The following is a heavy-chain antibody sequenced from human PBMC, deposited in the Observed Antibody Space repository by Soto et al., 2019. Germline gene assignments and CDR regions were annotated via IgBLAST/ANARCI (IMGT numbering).Heavy chain of an antibody. J-gene: IGHJ3*02. V-gene: IGHV1-8*01. Sequence: WDACGERMSIYVVVWVRQATGQGLEWMGWMNPNSGNTGYAQKFQGRVTMTRNTSISTAYMELSSLRSEDTAVYYCARGANWVDIWGQGTMVTVS. CDR1: GERMSIYV. CDR3: ARGANWVDI. CDR2: MNPNSGNT. D-gene: IGHD7-27*01.